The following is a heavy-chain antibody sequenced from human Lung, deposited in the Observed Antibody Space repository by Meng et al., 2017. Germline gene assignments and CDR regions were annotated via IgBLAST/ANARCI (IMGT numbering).Heavy chain of an antibody. Sequence: EVQLVESGGGLVQPGRSLRLSCAASGFNFSTHWMHWVRQAPGKGLEWVSRITGDGSSTIYADSVQGRFTMSRDNAKNTLSLQMNSLRAEDTAVYYCARGGVTTDDWGQGTLVTVSS. CDR3: ARGGVTTDD. J-gene: IGHJ4*02. D-gene: IGHD4-17*01. V-gene: IGHV3-74*01. CDR2: ITGDGSST. CDR1: GFNFSTHW.